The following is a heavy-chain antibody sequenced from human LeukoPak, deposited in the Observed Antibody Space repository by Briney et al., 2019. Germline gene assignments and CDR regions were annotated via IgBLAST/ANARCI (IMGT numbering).Heavy chain of an antibody. J-gene: IGHJ4*02. V-gene: IGHV4-30-4*01. CDR2: IYDSGST. CDR3: ARKGYIGYDNF. CDR1: GGSISSGDYY. D-gene: IGHD5-12*01. Sequence: SQTLSLACTVSGGSISSGDYYWSWIRQPPGKGLEWIGYIYDSGSTYYNPSLKSRLTISVDTSKNQFSLKLSSVTAADTAVYYCARKGYIGYDNFWGQGTLVTVSS.